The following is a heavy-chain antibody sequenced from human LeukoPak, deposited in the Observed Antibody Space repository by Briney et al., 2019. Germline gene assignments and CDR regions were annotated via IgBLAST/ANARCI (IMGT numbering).Heavy chain of an antibody. CDR1: GGSISNSSYY. V-gene: IGHV4-39*01. J-gene: IGHJ5*02. D-gene: IGHD3-10*01. CDR2: IYYSGSI. Sequence: SETLSLTCTVSGGSISNSSYYWGWIRQPPGKGLEWIGSIYYSGSIYYNPSLKSRVTISVDTSKNQFSLKLSSVTAADTAVYYCARSYHYYGSGTYWSPNWFDPWGQGTLVTVSS. CDR3: ARSYHYYGSGTYWSPNWFDP.